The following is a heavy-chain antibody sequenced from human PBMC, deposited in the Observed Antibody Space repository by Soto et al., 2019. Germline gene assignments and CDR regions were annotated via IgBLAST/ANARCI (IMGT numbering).Heavy chain of an antibody. CDR2: ISSSGSTI. CDR1: GFTFSSYE. D-gene: IGHD3-10*01. Sequence: HPGGSLRLSCAASGFTFSSYEMNWVRQAPGKGLEWVSYISSSGSTIYYADSVKGRFTISRDNAKNSLYLQMNSLRAEDTAVYYCARDPTSGSDHWGQGTLVTVSS. J-gene: IGHJ5*02. V-gene: IGHV3-48*03. CDR3: ARDPTSGSDH.